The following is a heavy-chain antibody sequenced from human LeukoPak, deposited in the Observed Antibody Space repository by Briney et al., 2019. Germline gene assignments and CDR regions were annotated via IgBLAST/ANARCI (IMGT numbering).Heavy chain of an antibody. Sequence: SQTLSLTCAISGDSVSNDTAAWSWIRQSPSRGLEWLGRTYYRSKWYYDYAISVKSRMTIDLETSKNRFSLHLNSVTPDDTAVYYCARLRRYIKQATSRMDVWGQGTTVTVSS. J-gene: IGHJ6*02. D-gene: IGHD5-18*01. CDR1: GDSVSNDTAA. CDR3: ARLRRYIKQATSRMDV. V-gene: IGHV6-1*01. CDR2: TYYRSKWYY.